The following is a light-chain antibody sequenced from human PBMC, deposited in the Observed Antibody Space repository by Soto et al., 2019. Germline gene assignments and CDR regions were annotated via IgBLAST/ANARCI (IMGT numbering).Light chain of an antibody. CDR2: GNS. CDR1: SSNIGAGYD. CDR3: QSYESSRSVVV. Sequence: QAVVTQPPSVSGAPGQRVTISCTGSSSNIGAGYDVHWYQQLPGTAPKLIIYGNSNRPSGVPDRFSGSKSGTAASLAITGLQAEDEADYYCQSYESSRSVVVFGGGTKLTVL. J-gene: IGLJ2*01. V-gene: IGLV1-40*01.